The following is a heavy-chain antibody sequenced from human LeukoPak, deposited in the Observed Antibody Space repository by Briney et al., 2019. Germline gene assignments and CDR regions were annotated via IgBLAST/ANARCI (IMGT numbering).Heavy chain of an antibody. CDR2: IHPEGYEK. V-gene: IGHV3-7*04. CDR1: GFTFGDYA. CDR3: ARGDAFSGDH. J-gene: IGHJ4*02. Sequence: PGGSLRLSCTASGFTFGDYAMSWVRQAPGRGLEWVANIHPEGYEKYHVESVKGRFTISRDNAKNSLFLQMNGLRVEDTAVYYCARGDAFSGDHWGQGTLVTVSS.